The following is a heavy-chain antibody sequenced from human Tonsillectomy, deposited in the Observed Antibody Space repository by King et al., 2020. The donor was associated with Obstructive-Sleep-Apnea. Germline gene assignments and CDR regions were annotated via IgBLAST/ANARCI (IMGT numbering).Heavy chain of an antibody. CDR1: GGSISSGGYY. V-gene: IGHV4-31*03. CDR2: IFYSGNT. D-gene: IGHD5-18*01. J-gene: IGHJ4*02. CDR3: ATRDVHRVMVAFDY. Sequence: VQLQESGPGLVKPSQTLSLTCTVSGGSISSGGYYWSWIRQHPGKGLEWIGDIFYSGNTYHNPALKSRVTMAVDTSKNQFSLKLSSVTAADTAVYYCATRDVHRVMVAFDYWGQGTLVTVSS.